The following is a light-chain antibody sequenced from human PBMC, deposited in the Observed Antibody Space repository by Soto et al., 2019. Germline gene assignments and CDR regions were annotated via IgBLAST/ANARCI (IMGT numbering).Light chain of an antibody. CDR2: LGS. CDR1: QSLLHSNGYNY. Sequence: DIVMTQSPLSLPVTPGEPASISCRSSQSLLHSNGYNYLHWYLQKPGQSPQLLIYLGSNRASGVPDRFSGSGSGTDFTLKISRVEAEDVAVYYCMQPLQSWTFGQGTKVDIK. V-gene: IGKV2-28*01. CDR3: MQPLQSWT. J-gene: IGKJ1*01.